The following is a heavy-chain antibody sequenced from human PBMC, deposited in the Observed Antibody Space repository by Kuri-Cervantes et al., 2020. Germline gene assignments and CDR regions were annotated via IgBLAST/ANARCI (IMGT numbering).Heavy chain of an antibody. J-gene: IGHJ4*02. D-gene: IGHD3-9*01. Sequence: GSLRLSCTASGDSITSDYWSWIRQPPGRGLEWIALIDGSGSTDYNPSLKSRVTISVDTSNNQFFLKVNSVIAADTAVYYCARCDDLLTGNEYYFDYWGQGTLVTVSS. CDR2: IDGSGST. CDR3: ARCDDLLTGNEYYFDY. V-gene: IGHV4-59*13. CDR1: GDSITSDY.